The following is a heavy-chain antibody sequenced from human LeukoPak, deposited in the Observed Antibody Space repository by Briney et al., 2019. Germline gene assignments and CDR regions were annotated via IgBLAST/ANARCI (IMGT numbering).Heavy chain of an antibody. CDR3: AASSWSPYYMDV. V-gene: IGHV3-48*01. CDR1: GFTFSSYS. J-gene: IGHJ6*03. Sequence: QPGGSLRLSCAASGFTFSSYSMNWVRQAPGKGLEWVSYISSSCSTIYYADSVKGRFTISRDNAKNSLYLQMNSLRAEDTAVYYCAASSWSPYYMDVWGKGTTVTISS. CDR2: ISSSCSTI. D-gene: IGHD2-15*01.